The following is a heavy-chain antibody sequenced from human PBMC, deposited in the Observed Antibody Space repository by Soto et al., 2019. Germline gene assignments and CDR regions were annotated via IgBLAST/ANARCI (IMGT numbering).Heavy chain of an antibody. Sequence: SGTLSLTCAVYGRSFSGYDWTWIRQPPGKGLEWTGEINNSGSTNYNPSLKSRVTISVDTSKNQCPLKLSSVTAEDTAVYYCGRGKGYSSGWYMIAVWFDPRGQRNLVTVSS. CDR3: GRGKGYSSGWYMIAVWFDP. D-gene: IGHD6-19*01. V-gene: IGHV4-34*01. J-gene: IGHJ5*02. CDR2: INNSGST. CDR1: GRSFSGYD.